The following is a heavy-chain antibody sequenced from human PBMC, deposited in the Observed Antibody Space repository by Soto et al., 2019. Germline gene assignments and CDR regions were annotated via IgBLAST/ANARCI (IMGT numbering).Heavy chain of an antibody. D-gene: IGHD3-10*01. Sequence: PSEPLSLTCAVHGGSLTVYYWGWIRQPPGQGLEWIGEINHSGSTNYNPSLQSRVTISVDTPKNQFSLKLSSVTAADTAVYYCASRIHWFGELFDAFESGGQGTRVTL. J-gene: IGHJ3*02. CDR2: INHSGST. CDR3: ASRIHWFGELFDAFES. CDR1: GGSLTVYY. V-gene: IGHV4-34*01.